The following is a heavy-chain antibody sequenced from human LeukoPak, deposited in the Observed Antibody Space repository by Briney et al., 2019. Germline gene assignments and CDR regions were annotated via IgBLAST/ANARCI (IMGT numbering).Heavy chain of an antibody. D-gene: IGHD5-18*01. Sequence: GGSLRLSCAASGFTFGSYDMNWVRQAPGKGLEWVSTISDSGGRTYYADSVRGRFTISKDTSNNTPSMLMNSLSAEAAAYYYCARDSPGYLAYDSWGQGTLVTVSS. V-gene: IGHV3-23*01. J-gene: IGHJ4*02. CDR3: ARDSPGYLAYDS. CDR1: GFTFGSYD. CDR2: ISDSGGRT.